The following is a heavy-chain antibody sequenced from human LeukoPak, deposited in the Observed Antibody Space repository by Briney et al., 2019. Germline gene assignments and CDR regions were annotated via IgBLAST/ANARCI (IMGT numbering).Heavy chain of an antibody. D-gene: IGHD6-13*01. V-gene: IGHV4-34*01. Sequence: SETLSLTCAVYGGSFSGYYWSWIRQPPGKGMEWIGEINHSGSTNYNPSLKSRVTISVDTSKNQFSLKLSSVTAADTAVYYCARERPMSRYSSSSQYYYYMDVWGKGTTVTVSS. J-gene: IGHJ6*03. CDR1: GGSFSGYY. CDR3: ARERPMSRYSSSSQYYYYMDV. CDR2: INHSGST.